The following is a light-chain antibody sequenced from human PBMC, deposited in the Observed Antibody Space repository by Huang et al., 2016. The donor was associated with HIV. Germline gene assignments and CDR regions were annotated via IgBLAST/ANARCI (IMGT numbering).Light chain of an antibody. J-gene: IGKJ3*01. CDR2: GAS. CDR3: QQNNNWPPLFT. V-gene: IGKV3-15*01. CDR1: QSVSSN. Sequence: EIVMTQSPATLSVSPGERATLSCRASQSVSSNLAWYQQKPGQAPRLLIYGASTRATGSPARISGSGSGTEFTLTISSLQSEDFAVYYCQQNNNWPPLFTFGPGTKVDIK.